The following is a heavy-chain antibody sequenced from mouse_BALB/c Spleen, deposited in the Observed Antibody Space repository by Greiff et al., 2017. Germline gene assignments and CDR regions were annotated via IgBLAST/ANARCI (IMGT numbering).Heavy chain of an antibody. J-gene: IGHJ4*01. CDR1: GYAFTSYN. CDR3: ARRGSHYYAMDY. V-gene: IGHV1S135*01. Sequence: VQLKESGPELVKPGASVKVSCKASGYAFTSYNMYWVKQSHGKSLEWIGYIDPYNGGTSYNQKFKGKATLTVDKSSSTAYMHLNSLTSEDSAVYYCARRGSHYYAMDYWGQGTSVTVSS. CDR2: IDPYNGGT.